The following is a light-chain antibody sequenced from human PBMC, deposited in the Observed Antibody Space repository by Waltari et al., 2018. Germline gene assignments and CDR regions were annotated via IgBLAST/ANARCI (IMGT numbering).Light chain of an antibody. J-gene: IGLJ3*02. Sequence: QSALTQPASVSGSPGQSITISCTGTSSDDGGYNFVSWYQQHPGKAPKLMIFEVNNRPSGVSNRFSGSKSGNTASLTISGLQIEDEADYYCSSYTGSNPLEVFGGGTKLTVL. CDR1: SSDDGGYNF. CDR2: EVN. CDR3: SSYTGSNPLEV. V-gene: IGLV2-14*01.